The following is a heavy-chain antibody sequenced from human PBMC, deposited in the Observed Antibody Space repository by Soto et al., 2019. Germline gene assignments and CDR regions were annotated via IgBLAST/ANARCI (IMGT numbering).Heavy chain of an antibody. J-gene: IGHJ4*02. CDR2: ISGSAGAT. V-gene: IGHV3-23*01. CDR3: ARQDYSTTWYLNY. D-gene: IGHD6-13*01. CDR1: GFTFSAYA. Sequence: EMQLLESGGGVVQPGGSLRLSCAASGFTFSAYAMTWVRQAPGKGLEWVSVISGSAGATYYADSVKGRFTISRDNSKNTLYLQMNSLRAEDTAVYYCARQDYSTTWYLNYWGQGTLVTVSS.